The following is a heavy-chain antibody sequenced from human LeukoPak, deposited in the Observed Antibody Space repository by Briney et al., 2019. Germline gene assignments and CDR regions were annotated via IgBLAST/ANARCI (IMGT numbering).Heavy chain of an antibody. D-gene: IGHD3-22*01. Sequence: GGSLRLSCAASGFTFASYAMTWVRQAPGKGLEWFSAISGSGGRTYYADSVKGRFTISRDNYKNTLYLQMNSLRAEDTAVYYCARDSGIYDSSGYYGLSYYGMDVWGQGTTVTFS. V-gene: IGHV3-23*01. CDR1: GFTFASYA. J-gene: IGHJ6*02. CDR3: ARDSGIYDSSGYYGLSYYGMDV. CDR2: ISGSGGRT.